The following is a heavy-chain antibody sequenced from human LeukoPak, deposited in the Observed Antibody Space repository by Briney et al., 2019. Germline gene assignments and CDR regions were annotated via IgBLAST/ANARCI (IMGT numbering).Heavy chain of an antibody. J-gene: IGHJ4*02. Sequence: SVKVSCKASGGTFSSYAISWVRQAPGQGLEWMGGIIPISGTANYAQKFQGRVTITADESTSTAYMELSSLRSEDTAVYYCARDSGVLRFGELLRNWGQGTLVTVSS. V-gene: IGHV1-69*13. CDR2: IIPISGTA. CDR1: GGTFSSYA. CDR3: ARDSGVLRFGELLRN. D-gene: IGHD3-10*01.